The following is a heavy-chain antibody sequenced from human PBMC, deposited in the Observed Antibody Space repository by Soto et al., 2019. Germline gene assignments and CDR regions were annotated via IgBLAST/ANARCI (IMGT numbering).Heavy chain of an antibody. Sequence: ASVKVSCKASAGTFSSYAIRWVRQAPGQGLERMGGIIPIFGTANYAQKFQGRVTITTDESTSTAYMELSSLRSEDTAVYYCARALNYYGSGSSYYYGMDVWGQGTTVTVSS. CDR3: ARALNYYGSGSSYYYGMDV. V-gene: IGHV1-69*05. D-gene: IGHD3-10*01. CDR2: IIPIFGTA. J-gene: IGHJ6*02. CDR1: AGTFSSYA.